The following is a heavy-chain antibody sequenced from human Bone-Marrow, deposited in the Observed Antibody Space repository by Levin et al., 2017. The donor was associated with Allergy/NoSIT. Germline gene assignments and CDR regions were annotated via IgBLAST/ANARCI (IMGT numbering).Heavy chain of an antibody. CDR1: GFTFRSYW. J-gene: IGHJ4*02. Sequence: SGESLKISCAASGFTFRSYWMSWVRQAPGKGLEWVANIKEDGSEKYYVDSVKGRFTISRDNAEKSLYLQMNSLRAEDTALYYCASEYGRGFDYWGQGTLVTVSS. V-gene: IGHV3-7*01. CDR2: IKEDGSEK. D-gene: IGHD4-17*01. CDR3: ASEYGRGFDY.